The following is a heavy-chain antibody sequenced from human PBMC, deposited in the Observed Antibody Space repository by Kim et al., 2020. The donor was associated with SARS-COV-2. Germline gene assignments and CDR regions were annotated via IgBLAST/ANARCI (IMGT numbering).Heavy chain of an antibody. D-gene: IGHD1-26*01. CDR3: AKDGTQFHEVVGAVTVDY. J-gene: IGHJ4*02. CDR1: GFTFSSYA. Sequence: GGSLRLSCAASGFTFSSYAMSWVRQAPGKGLEWVSAISGSGGSTYYADSVKGRFTISRDNSKNTLYLQMNSLRAEDTAVYYCAKDGTQFHEVVGAVTVDYWGQGTLVTVSS. V-gene: IGHV3-23*01. CDR2: ISGSGGST.